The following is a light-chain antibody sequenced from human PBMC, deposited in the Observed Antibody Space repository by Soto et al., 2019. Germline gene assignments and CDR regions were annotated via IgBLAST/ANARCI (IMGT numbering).Light chain of an antibody. J-gene: IGKJ2*01. V-gene: IGKV3-15*01. CDR2: GAS. CDR1: QSVRTN. Sequence: EIVMTQSPATLSVSPGERVTLSCRASQSVRTNLAWYQQKPGQGPRLLIYGASTRDTGIPGRFSGSGSETEFTLTISSLQSEDLAVYYCQQYNTWPPYTFGQGTKLEIK. CDR3: QQYNTWPPYT.